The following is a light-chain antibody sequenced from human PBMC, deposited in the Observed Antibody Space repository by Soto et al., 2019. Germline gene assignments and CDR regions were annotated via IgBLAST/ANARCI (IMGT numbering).Light chain of an antibody. V-gene: IGLV1-44*01. J-gene: IGLJ3*02. CDR2: SNT. CDR1: SSNVGNRT. CDR3: AAWDDSLNVWL. Sequence: QSVLTQPPSASGTPGQRVTISCSGSSSNVGNRTVNWYQHVPGTAPKRLIYSNTQRASGVPDRFSGSKSGTSASLAISGLQPEDEADYFCAAWDDSLNVWLFGGGTQLTVL.